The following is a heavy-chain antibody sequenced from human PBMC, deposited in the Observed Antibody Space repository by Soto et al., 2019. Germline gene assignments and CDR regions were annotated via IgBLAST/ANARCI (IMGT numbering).Heavy chain of an antibody. CDR2: INPSGST. Sequence: QVQLQQWGAGLLKPSETLSLTCAVYGGSFSGYYWSWIRQPPGKGLEWIGEINPSGSTNYTPSLKSRVTISGDTPKNQFSLKLTSVTAADTAVYYCARCRDGGAAYWGQGTLVTVSS. J-gene: IGHJ4*02. D-gene: IGHD4-17*01. V-gene: IGHV4-34*01. CDR3: ARCRDGGAAY. CDR1: GGSFSGYY.